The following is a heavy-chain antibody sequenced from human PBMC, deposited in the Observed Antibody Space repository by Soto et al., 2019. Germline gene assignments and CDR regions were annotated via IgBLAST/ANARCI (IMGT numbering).Heavy chain of an antibody. Sequence: QERLVQPGAELRRPGASVKISCRASGYNFPRSNVNWVRQASGQGPEWLGWMNAANGKAACARDFQGRVTMTRDLSTDTAYLELGGLSSGDTAMYYCARAVGIGVTGLDLWGPGTFVTVS. V-gene: IGHV1-8*01. D-gene: IGHD2-21*02. CDR3: ARAVGIGVTGLDL. J-gene: IGHJ5*02. CDR2: MNAANGKA. CDR1: GYNFPRSN.